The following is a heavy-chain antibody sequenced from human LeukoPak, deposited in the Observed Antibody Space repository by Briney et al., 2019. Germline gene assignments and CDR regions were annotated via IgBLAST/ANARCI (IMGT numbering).Heavy chain of an antibody. CDR1: GFTFSSYA. CDR3: AKVPYSDYGSGRPPFMDV. Sequence: GGSLRLSCAASGFTFSSYAMSWVRQAPGEGLEWVSTISYSGDSTYYADSVKGRFTISRDNSKNTPCLLMNSLRAEDTAVYYCAKVPYSDYGSGRPPFMDVWGQGTTVAVSS. CDR2: ISYSGDST. D-gene: IGHD3-10*01. V-gene: IGHV3-23*01. J-gene: IGHJ6*02.